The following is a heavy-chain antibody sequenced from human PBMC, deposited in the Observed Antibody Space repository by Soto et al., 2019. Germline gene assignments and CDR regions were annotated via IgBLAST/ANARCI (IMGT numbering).Heavy chain of an antibody. CDR3: AKAPNLVTHWFDP. CDR2: INWNSGSI. J-gene: IGHJ5*02. V-gene: IGHV3-9*01. CDR1: GITFEEFA. D-gene: IGHD3-9*01. Sequence: EVHLVESGGGLVQPGGSLRLSCAATGITFEEFAIHWVRQAPGKGLEWVSGINWNSGSISYADSVKGRFTISRDNAKNSLYLHLNSLRAEDTALYYCAKAPNLVTHWFDPWGQGTLVTVSS.